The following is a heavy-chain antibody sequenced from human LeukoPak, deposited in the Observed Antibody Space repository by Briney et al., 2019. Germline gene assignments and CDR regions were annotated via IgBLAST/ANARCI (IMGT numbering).Heavy chain of an antibody. Sequence: GGSLRLSCATSGFPFETNAMSWVRQAPGKGPEWVSAISSGGTSTWYGESVKGRFTISRDNSKNTLYLQMYSLRPEDTALYYCAKLAGDVDYWGQGTLVTVSS. CDR1: GFPFETNA. D-gene: IGHD3-16*01. J-gene: IGHJ4*02. CDR3: AKLAGDVDY. CDR2: ISSGGTST. V-gene: IGHV3-23*01.